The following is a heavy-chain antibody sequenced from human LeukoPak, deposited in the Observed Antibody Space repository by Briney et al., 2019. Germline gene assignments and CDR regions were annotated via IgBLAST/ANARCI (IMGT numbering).Heavy chain of an antibody. CDR2: LSYDGTNK. CDR1: KFTFSSYA. CDR3: AKNYYDSSGYYPGLPDY. J-gene: IGHJ4*02. V-gene: IGHV3-30-3*02. Sequence: PGRSLRLSCAASKFTFSSYAMHGVGQAPGKGLEWVSVLSYDGTNKYYADSVKGRFTISRDNSKNTLYLQMNSLRAEDTAVYYCAKNYYDSSGYYPGLPDYWGQGTLVTVSS. D-gene: IGHD3-22*01.